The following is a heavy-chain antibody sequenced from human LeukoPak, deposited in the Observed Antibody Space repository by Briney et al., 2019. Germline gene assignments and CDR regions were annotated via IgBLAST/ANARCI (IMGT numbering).Heavy chain of an antibody. CDR1: GGSISSYY. CDR3: ASPIVVVTAIYAFDI. V-gene: IGHV4-59*08. Sequence: TSETLSLTCTVSGGSISSYYWSWIRQPPGKGLEWIGYIYYSGSTNYNPSLKSRVTISVDTSKNQFSLKLSSVTAADTAVYYCASPIVVVTAIYAFDIWGQGTMVTVSS. CDR2: IYYSGST. D-gene: IGHD2-21*02. J-gene: IGHJ3*02.